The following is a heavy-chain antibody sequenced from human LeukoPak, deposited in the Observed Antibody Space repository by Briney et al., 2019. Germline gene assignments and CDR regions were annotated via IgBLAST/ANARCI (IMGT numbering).Heavy chain of an antibody. CDR1: GFTFDDYA. CDR3: ARDGVYCSSTSCPYYYYMDV. D-gene: IGHD2-2*01. V-gene: IGHV3-9*01. Sequence: GGSLRLSCAASGFTFDDYAMHWVRQAPGKGLEWVSGISWNSGSIGYADSVKGRFTISRDNAKNSLYLQMNNLRAEDTAVYYCARDGVYCSSTSCPYYYYMDVWGKGTTVTVSS. J-gene: IGHJ6*03. CDR2: ISWNSGSI.